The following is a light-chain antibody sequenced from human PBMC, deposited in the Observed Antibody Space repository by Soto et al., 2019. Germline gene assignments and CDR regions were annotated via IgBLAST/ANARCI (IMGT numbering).Light chain of an antibody. J-gene: IGLJ2*01. V-gene: IGLV2-8*01. Sequence: QSVLTQPPSASGSPGQSVTISCTGTSSDVGGYNYVSWYRQNPGKAPKLMIYEVSKRPSGVPDRFSGSKSGNTASLTVSGLQPEDEADYYCSSYAGSNFVVFGGGTKPTVL. CDR1: SSDVGGYNY. CDR2: EVS. CDR3: SSYAGSNFVV.